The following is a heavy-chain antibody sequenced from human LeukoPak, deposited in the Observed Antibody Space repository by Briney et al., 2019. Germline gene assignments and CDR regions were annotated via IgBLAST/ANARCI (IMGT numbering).Heavy chain of an antibody. CDR2: INPSGGST. J-gene: IGHJ4*02. D-gene: IGHD5-18*01. Sequence: PGASVKASCKASGYTFTSYYMHWVRQAPGQGLEWMGIINPSGGSTSYAQKFQGRVTMTRDTSTSTVYMELSSLRSEDTAVYYCARETSNTAMLNWGQGTLVTVSS. CDR3: ARETSNTAMLN. CDR1: GYTFTSYY. V-gene: IGHV1-46*03.